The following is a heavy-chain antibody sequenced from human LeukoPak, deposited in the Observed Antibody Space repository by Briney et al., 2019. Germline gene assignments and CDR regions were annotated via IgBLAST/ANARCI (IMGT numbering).Heavy chain of an antibody. CDR1: GYSFTSYW. Sequence: GESLKISCKGSGYSFTSYWISWVGQMPGKGLEWMGRIDPSDSYTNYSPSFQGHVTISADKSISTAYLQWSSLKASDTAMYYCARHGHDYGDHQGRFDPWGQGTLVTVSS. CDR2: IDPSDSYT. V-gene: IGHV5-10-1*01. J-gene: IGHJ5*02. CDR3: ARHGHDYGDHQGRFDP. D-gene: IGHD4-17*01.